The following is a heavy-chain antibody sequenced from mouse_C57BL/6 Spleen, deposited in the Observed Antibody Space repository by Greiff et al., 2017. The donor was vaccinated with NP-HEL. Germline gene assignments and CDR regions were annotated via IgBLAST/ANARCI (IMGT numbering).Heavy chain of an antibody. J-gene: IGHJ2*01. CDR1: GYTFTSYW. Sequence: QAQLQQPGAELVRPGSSVKLSCKASGYTFTSYWMHWVKQRPIQGLEWIGNIDPSDSETPYNQKFKDKATLTVDKSSSTAVMQLSSLTSEDSAVYYCARHLFTTVVAFDYWGQGTTLTVSS. CDR2: IDPSDSET. CDR3: ARHLFTTVVAFDY. D-gene: IGHD1-1*01. V-gene: IGHV1-52*01.